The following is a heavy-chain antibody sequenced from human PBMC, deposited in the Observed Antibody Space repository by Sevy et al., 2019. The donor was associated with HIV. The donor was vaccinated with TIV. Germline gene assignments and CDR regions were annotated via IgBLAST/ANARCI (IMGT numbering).Heavy chain of an antibody. D-gene: IGHD4-17*01. Sequence: GGSLRLSCAASGFSFSSYGMHWVRQAPGKGLEWVALIWFDGSNSYYADSVKGRFTISRDTSKNTVYLQMNSLRAADTAVYYCARDHEFYDYGDYGPTFFPDYWGQGNLVTVSS. J-gene: IGHJ4*02. CDR2: IWFDGSNS. V-gene: IGHV3-33*01. CDR1: GFSFSSYG. CDR3: ARDHEFYDYGDYGPTFFPDY.